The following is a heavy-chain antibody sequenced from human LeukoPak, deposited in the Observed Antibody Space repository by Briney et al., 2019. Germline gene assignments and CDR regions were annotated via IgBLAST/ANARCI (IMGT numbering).Heavy chain of an antibody. CDR3: ARPVATVTTPGFDY. V-gene: IGHV3-48*01. CDR1: GFTLSSYT. J-gene: IGHJ4*02. Sequence: GGSLRLSCAASGFTLSSYTMNWVRQAPGKGLEWVSYISSSGSTIYYADSVKGRFTISRDNAKNSLYLQMNSLRAEDTAVYYSARPVATVTTPGFDYWGQGTLVTVSS. CDR2: ISSSGSTI. D-gene: IGHD4-11*01.